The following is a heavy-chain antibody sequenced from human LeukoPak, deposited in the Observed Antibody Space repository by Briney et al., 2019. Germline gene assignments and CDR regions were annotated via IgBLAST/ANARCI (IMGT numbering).Heavy chain of an antibody. J-gene: IGHJ4*02. CDR3: ARTAAAALYYFDY. CDR1: GGSISSYY. Sequence: SETLSLTCTVSGGSISSYYWSWIRQPAGKGLEWIGRICTSGSTNYNPSLKSRVTISVDKSKNQFSLKLSSVTAADTAVYYCARTAAAALYYFDYWGQGTLVTVSS. D-gene: IGHD6-13*01. CDR2: ICTSGST. V-gene: IGHV4-4*07.